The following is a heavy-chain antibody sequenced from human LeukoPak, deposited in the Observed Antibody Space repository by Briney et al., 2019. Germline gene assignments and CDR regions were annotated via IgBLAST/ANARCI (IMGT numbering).Heavy chain of an antibody. V-gene: IGHV4-34*01. Sequence: SETLSLTCAVYGGSFSGYYWSWIRQPPGKGLEWIGEINHSGSTNYNPSLKSRVTISVDTAKNQFSLKLSSVTAADTAVYYCARGRLWFGEGLRRWFDPWGQGTLVTVSS. J-gene: IGHJ5*02. CDR3: ARGRLWFGEGLRRWFDP. D-gene: IGHD3-10*01. CDR1: GGSFSGYY. CDR2: INHSGST.